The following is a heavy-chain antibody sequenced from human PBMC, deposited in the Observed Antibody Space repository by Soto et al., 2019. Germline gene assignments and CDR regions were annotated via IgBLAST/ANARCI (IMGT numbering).Heavy chain of an antibody. CDR1: GFTFSSYW. D-gene: IGHD6-13*01. Sequence: GGSLRLSCAASGFTFSSYWMSWVRQAPGKGLEWVANIKQDGSEKYYVDSVKGRFTISRDNAKNSLYLQMNSLRAEDTAVYYCASTLRGSRVFDYWGQGTLVTVPQ. CDR2: IKQDGSEK. J-gene: IGHJ4*02. CDR3: ASTLRGSRVFDY. V-gene: IGHV3-7*01.